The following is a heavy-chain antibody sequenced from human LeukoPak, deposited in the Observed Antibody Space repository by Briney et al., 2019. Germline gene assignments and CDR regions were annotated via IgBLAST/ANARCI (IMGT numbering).Heavy chain of an antibody. CDR2: INHSGST. Sequence: PSETLSLTCAVYGGSFSGYYWSWIRQPPGKGLEWIGEINHSGSTNYNPSLKSRVTISVDTSKNQFSLNVSSVTAADTAVYYCARGDIVVVVAATGGNFDYWGQGTLVTVSS. J-gene: IGHJ4*02. D-gene: IGHD2-15*01. V-gene: IGHV4-34*01. CDR3: ARGDIVVVVAATGGNFDY. CDR1: GGSFSGYY.